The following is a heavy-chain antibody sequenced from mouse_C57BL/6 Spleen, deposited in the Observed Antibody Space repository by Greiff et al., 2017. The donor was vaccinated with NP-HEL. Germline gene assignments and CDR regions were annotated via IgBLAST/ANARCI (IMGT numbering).Heavy chain of an antibody. CDR1: GYSITSGYY. Sequence: EVKLQESGPGLVKPSQSLSLTCSVTGYSITSGYYWNWIRQFPGNNLEWMGYISYDGSNNYNPSLKNRISITRDTSKNQFFLKLNSVTTEDTATYYCATGNYDAMDYWGQGTSVTVSS. CDR2: ISYDGSN. J-gene: IGHJ4*01. CDR3: ATGNYDAMDY. V-gene: IGHV3-6*01.